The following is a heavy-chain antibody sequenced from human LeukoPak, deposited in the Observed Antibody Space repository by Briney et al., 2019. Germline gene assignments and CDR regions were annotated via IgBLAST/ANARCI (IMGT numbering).Heavy chain of an antibody. Sequence: SETLSLTCAVYGGSFSGYYWSWIRQPPGKGLEWIGEINHSGSTNYNPSLKSRVTISVDTSKNQFSPKLSSVTAADTAVYYCARVSAYCGGDCQTHFDYWGQGTLVTVSS. CDR2: INHSGST. CDR1: GGSFSGYY. D-gene: IGHD2-21*02. CDR3: ARVSAYCGGDCQTHFDY. V-gene: IGHV4-34*01. J-gene: IGHJ4*02.